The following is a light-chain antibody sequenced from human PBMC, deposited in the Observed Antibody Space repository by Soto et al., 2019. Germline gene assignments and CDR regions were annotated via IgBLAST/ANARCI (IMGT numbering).Light chain of an antibody. J-gene: IGKJ4*01. CDR2: GAS. CDR3: HQRSNWPPT. Sequence: EIVMTHSPATLSVSPWEIATLSCRASQSVSSDLAWYHQKPGQTPRLLIYGASTRATGIPARFSGSGSGTEFTLTISSLQPEDFAVYYCHQRSNWPPTFGGGTKVDIK. CDR1: QSVSSD. V-gene: IGKV3-15*01.